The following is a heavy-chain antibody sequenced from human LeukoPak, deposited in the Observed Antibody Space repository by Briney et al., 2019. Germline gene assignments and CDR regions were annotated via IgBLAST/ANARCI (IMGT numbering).Heavy chain of an antibody. V-gene: IGHV4-34*01. CDR1: GGSISSYY. D-gene: IGHD2-2*01. CDR3: ARGNCSSTSCYLVDY. Sequence: PSETLSLTCTVSGGSISSYYWSWIRQPPGKGLEWIGEINHSGSTNYNPSLKSRVTISVDTSKNQFSLKLSSVTAADTAVYYCARGNCSSTSCYLVDYWGQGTLVTVSS. CDR2: INHSGST. J-gene: IGHJ4*02.